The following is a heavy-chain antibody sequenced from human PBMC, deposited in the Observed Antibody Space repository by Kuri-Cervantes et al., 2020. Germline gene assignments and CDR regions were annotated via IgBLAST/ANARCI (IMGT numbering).Heavy chain of an antibody. CDR2: IYYSGST. J-gene: IGHJ4*02. Sequence: SETLSLTCTVSGGSISSYYWSWIRQPPGKGLEWIGYIYYSGSTNYNPSLKSRVTISVDTSKNQFSLRLSSVTAADTAVYYCARISYYDSSGYLDWGQGTLVTVSS. CDR3: ARISYYDSSGYLD. D-gene: IGHD3-22*01. V-gene: IGHV4-59*01. CDR1: GGSISSYY.